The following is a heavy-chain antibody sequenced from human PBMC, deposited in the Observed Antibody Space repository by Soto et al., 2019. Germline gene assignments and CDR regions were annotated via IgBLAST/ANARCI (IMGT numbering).Heavy chain of an antibody. V-gene: IGHV6-1*01. CDR3: ASPAARTYYYGMDV. CDR2: TYYRSKWYN. Sequence: QTRSLTCAISGYSVSSNSAAWNLIRQSPSRGLEWLGRTYYRSKWYNDYAVSVKSRITINPDTSKNQFSLQLNSVTPEDTAVYYCASPAARTYYYGMDVWGQGTTVTVSS. CDR1: GYSVSSNSAA. D-gene: IGHD6-13*01. J-gene: IGHJ6*02.